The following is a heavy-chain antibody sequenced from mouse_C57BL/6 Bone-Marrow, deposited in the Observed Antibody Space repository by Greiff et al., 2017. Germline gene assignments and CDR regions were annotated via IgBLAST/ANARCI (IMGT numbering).Heavy chain of an antibody. D-gene: IGHD2-2*01. CDR2: IDPSDSST. V-gene: IGHV1-69*01. CDR3: ARGRGNDGFDY. Sequence: VQLQQPGAELVMPGASVKLSCKASGYTFTSYWMHWVQQRPGQGLEWIGEIDPSDSSTNYNQKFKGKSTLTVDKSSSTAYMQLSSLTSEDSAVYYCARGRGNDGFDYWGQGTTLTVSS. J-gene: IGHJ2*01. CDR1: GYTFTSYW.